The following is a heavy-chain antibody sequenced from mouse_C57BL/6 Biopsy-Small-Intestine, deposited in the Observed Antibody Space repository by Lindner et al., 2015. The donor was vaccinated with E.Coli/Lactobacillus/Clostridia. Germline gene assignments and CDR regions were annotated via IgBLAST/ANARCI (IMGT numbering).Heavy chain of an antibody. CDR3: ARSVNSWKWSFDY. D-gene: IGHD1-3*01. V-gene: IGHV1-56*02. CDR1: GYTFRRLL. Sequence: SVKVSCRASGYTFRRLLLSSWFRQAPGQGPEYMGWVSPNIGTTNYALITEGRVTMTWDPSTSTGYMELTRLRSDDTAVYFCARSVNSWKWSFDYWGQGTLVTVSS. CDR2: VSPNIGTT. J-gene: IGHJ4*01.